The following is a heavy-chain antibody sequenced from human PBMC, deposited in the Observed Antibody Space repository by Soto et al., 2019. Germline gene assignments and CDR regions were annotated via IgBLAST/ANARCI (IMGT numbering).Heavy chain of an antibody. D-gene: IGHD3-22*01. CDR3: ASRGSYYGSSGRNAFDI. CDR1: GGTFSSYA. Sequence: SVKVSCKASGGTFSSYAISWVRQAPGQGLEWMGGIIPIFGTANYAQKFQGRVTITADESTSTAYMELSSLRSEDTAVYYCASRGSYYGSSGRNAFDIWGQGTMVT. V-gene: IGHV1-69*13. CDR2: IIPIFGTA. J-gene: IGHJ3*02.